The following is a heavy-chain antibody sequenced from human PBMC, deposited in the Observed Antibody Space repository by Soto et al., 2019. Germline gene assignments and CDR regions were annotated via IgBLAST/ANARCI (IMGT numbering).Heavy chain of an antibody. D-gene: IGHD2-15*01. CDR3: AKDKDTTFSPQDY. CDR1: GFTFTTYA. J-gene: IGHJ4*02. Sequence: EVQLLESGGDLVQPEGSLRLSCAASGFTFTTYAMTWVRQAPGKGLEWVSAISGSGGSTYYADSVKGRFTISRDNSKNTLYLQMNSLRAEDTAVYYCAKDKDTTFSPQDYWGQGTLVTVSS. CDR2: ISGSGGST. V-gene: IGHV3-23*01.